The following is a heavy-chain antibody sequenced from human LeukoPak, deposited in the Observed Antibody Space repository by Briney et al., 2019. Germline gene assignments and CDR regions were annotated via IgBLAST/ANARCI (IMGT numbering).Heavy chain of an antibody. CDR2: INHSGST. D-gene: IGHD3-10*01. J-gene: IGHJ6*03. V-gene: IGHV4-34*01. Sequence: SETLSLTCAVYGGSFSGYYWRWIRQPPGKGLEWIGEINHSGSTNYNPSLKSRVTISVDTSKNKFYLKLSSVTAADTAVYYWARGCLGGMVRGVRCNYYYMDVWGKGTTVTVSS. CDR3: ARGCLGGMVRGVRCNYYYMDV. CDR1: GGSFSGYY.